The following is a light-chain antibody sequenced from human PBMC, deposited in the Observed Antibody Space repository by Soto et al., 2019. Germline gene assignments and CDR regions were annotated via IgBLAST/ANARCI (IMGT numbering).Light chain of an antibody. CDR2: EVS. V-gene: IGLV2-14*01. J-gene: IGLJ1*01. CDR1: SSDVGGYNS. Sequence: QSALTQPASVSGSPGQSITISCTGTSSDVGGYNSVSWYQQHPGKAPKLMIYEVSNRPSGVSNRFSGSKSGNTASLTISGLEAEDEADYYCSCYTSSSSILYVFGTGTKLTVL. CDR3: SCYTSSSSILYV.